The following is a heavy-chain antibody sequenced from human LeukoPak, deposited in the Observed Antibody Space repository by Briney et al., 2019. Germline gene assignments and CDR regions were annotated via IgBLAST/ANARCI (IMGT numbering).Heavy chain of an antibody. CDR3: ARDLEESERDGYTSAGDY. CDR1: GCTFSSYT. V-gene: IGHV1-69*04. CDR2: IIPILGIA. D-gene: IGHD5-24*01. Sequence: ASVTVSCKASGCTFSSYTISWVRQAPGQGLEWMGRIIPILGIANYAQKFQGRVTITADKSTSTAYMELSSLRSEDTAVYYCARDLEESERDGYTSAGDYWGQGTLVTVSS. J-gene: IGHJ4*02.